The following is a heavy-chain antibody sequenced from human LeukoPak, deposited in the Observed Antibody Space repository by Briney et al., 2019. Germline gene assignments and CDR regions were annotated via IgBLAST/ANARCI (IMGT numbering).Heavy chain of an antibody. CDR3: ARAPGYYDFWSGYYKDYYYYYGMDV. V-gene: IGHV1-8*02. CDR1: GGTFSSYA. CDR2: MNPNSGNT. J-gene: IGHJ6*02. D-gene: IGHD3-3*01. Sequence: EASVKVSCKASGGTFSSYAISWVRQATGQGLEWMGWMNPNSGNTGYAQKFQGRVTMTRNTSISTAYMELSSLRSEDTAVYYCARAPGYYDFWSGYYKDYYYYYGMDVWGQGTTVTVSS.